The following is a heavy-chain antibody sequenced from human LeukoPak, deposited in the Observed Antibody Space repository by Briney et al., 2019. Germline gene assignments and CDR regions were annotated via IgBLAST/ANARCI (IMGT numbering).Heavy chain of an antibody. CDR2: IYHSGST. CDR3: ARDPTPYYDILTGYYTLNDY. Sequence: SETLSLTCAVSGGSISSSNWWSWVRQPPGKGLEWIGGIYHSGSTNYNPSLKSRVTISVDKSKNQFSLKPSSVTAADTAVYYCARDPTPYYDILTGYYTLNDYWGQGTLVTVSS. CDR1: GGSISSSNW. J-gene: IGHJ4*02. V-gene: IGHV4-4*02. D-gene: IGHD3-9*01.